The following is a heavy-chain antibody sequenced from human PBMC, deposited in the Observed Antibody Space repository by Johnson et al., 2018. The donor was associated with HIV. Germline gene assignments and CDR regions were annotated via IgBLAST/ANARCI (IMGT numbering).Heavy chain of an antibody. Sequence: VQLVESGGGLVQPGGSLRLSCAASGFTVSRNYMSWVRQAPGKGLEWVSVIYSGGSGGSTYYVDSVKGRFTISRDNAKNTLYLQMNSLRAEDTAVYDCAKDRNYDILSIWGQGTVVTVSS. V-gene: IGHV3-66*02. J-gene: IGHJ3*02. D-gene: IGHD3-9*01. CDR3: AKDRNYDILSI. CDR2: IYSGGSGGST. CDR1: GFTVSRNY.